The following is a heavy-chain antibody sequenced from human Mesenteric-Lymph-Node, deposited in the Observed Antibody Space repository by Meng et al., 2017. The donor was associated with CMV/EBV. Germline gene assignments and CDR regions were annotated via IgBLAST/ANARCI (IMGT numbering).Heavy chain of an antibody. CDR3: ARHQRWLKSEGGFNY. CDR1: GGAFSGDY. J-gene: IGHJ4*02. CDR2: INHSGST. D-gene: IGHD4-23*01. V-gene: IGHV4-34*01. Sequence: QLALQQLGAGLLLPPAPLSLTCAVYGGAFSGDYWSWTRQPPGKGLEWIGEINHSGSTNYNPSLKSRVTISVDTSKNQFSLKLSSVTAADTAVYYCARHQRWLKSEGGFNYWGQGTLVTVSS.